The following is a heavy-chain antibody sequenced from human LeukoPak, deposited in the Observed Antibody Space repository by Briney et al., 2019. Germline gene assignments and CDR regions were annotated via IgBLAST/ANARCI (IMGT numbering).Heavy chain of an antibody. D-gene: IGHD4-17*01. J-gene: IGHJ6*02. CDR1: GFTFDDYA. V-gene: IGHV3-9*01. CDR3: AREFYGGNPYYYYGMDV. CDR2: ISWNSGSI. Sequence: PGRSLRLSCAASGFTFDDYAMHWVRQAPGKGLEWVSGISWNSGSIGYADSVKGRFTISRDNAKNSLYLQMNSLRAEDTAVYYCAREFYGGNPYYYYGMDVWGQGTTVTVSS.